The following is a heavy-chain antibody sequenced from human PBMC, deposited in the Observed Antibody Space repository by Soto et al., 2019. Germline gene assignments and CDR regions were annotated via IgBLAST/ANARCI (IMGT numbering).Heavy chain of an antibody. V-gene: IGHV3-21*01. D-gene: IGHD5-12*01. CDR3: ARPRGPRGYDLIDY. CDR1: GFDLNYYS. Sequence: EVQLVESGGDLVRPGGSLRLSCAASGFDLNYYSMNWVRQAPAKGLEWVSSISTRSDDIYYADSVKGRFTISRDNAKNSVYLQMNSLRDEDTAVYYCARPRGPRGYDLIDYWGQGTLVIVSS. J-gene: IGHJ4*02. CDR2: ISTRSDDI.